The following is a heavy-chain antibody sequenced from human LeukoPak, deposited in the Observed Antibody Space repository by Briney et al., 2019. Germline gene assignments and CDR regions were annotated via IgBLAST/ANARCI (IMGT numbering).Heavy chain of an antibody. CDR3: ARELTYSDF. J-gene: IGHJ4*02. CDR1: GFTFNSYA. V-gene: IGHV3-21*01. CDR2: ISRSSNYI. Sequence: PGGSLRLSCAASGFTFNSYAMNWVRQAPGKGLEWVSSISRSSNYIYYADSVKGRFTISGDNAKNSLFLQMNSLRAEDTAVYYCARELTYSDFWGQGTLVTVSS. D-gene: IGHD4-11*01.